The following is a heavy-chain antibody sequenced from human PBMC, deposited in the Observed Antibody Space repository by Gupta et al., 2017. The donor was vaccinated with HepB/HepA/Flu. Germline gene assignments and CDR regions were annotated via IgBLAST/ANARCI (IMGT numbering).Heavy chain of an antibody. V-gene: IGHV4-34*01. CDR2: INHSGST. Sequence: QVQLQQWGAGLLKPSETLSLTCAVYGESFSGYYWSWIRQPPGKGLEWIGEINHSGSTNYKSSLKSRVTTSIDTSKKQFSLKLSSVTVADTAVYYCVRGCRKGYSSGWWGGCDFWGQGTLVTVSS. CDR3: VRGCRKGYSSGWWGGCDF. CDR1: GESFSGYY. J-gene: IGHJ4*02. D-gene: IGHD6-19*01.